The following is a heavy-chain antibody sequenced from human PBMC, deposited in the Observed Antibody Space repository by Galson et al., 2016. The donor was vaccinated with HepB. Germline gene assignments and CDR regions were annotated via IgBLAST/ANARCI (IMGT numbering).Heavy chain of an antibody. V-gene: IGHV3-74*01. CDR3: ARGPRYQVHYAMDA. Sequence: SLRLSCAASGFTFTQCWMHWVRLVPGKGLAWVGRINNDGSSTNYADSAKGRITITRDNVENTVYLQMNSLTVEDTAIYFCARGPRYQVHYAMDAWGRGTPVSVSS. J-gene: IGHJ2*01. CDR1: GFTFTQCW. D-gene: IGHD2-2*01. CDR2: INNDGSST.